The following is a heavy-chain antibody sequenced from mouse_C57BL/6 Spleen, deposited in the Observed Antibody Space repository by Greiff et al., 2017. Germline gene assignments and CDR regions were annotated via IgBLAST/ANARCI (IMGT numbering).Heavy chain of an antibody. J-gene: IGHJ2*01. CDR3: ARDQGYYFDY. CDR2: IHPNSGST. CDR1: GYTFTSYW. D-gene: IGHD3-3*01. V-gene: IGHV1-64*01. Sequence: VQLQQPGAELVKPGASVKLSCKASGYTFTSYWMPWVKQRPGQGLEWIGMIHPNSGSTNYNEKFKSKATLTVDKSSSTAYMQLSSLTSEDSAVYYCARDQGYYFDYWGQGTTLTVSS.